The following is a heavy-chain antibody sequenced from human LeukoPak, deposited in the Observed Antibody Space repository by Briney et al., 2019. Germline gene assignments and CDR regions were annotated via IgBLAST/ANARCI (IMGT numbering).Heavy chain of an antibody. CDR3: ARGGGLLWFGGLLSLDY. V-gene: IGHV3-30*04. CDR1: GFTFSSYA. D-gene: IGHD3-10*01. J-gene: IGHJ4*02. Sequence: PGGSLRLSCAASGFTFSSYAMHWVRQAPGKGLEWVAVISYDGSNKYYADSVKGRFTISRDNSKNTLYLQMNSLRAEDTAVYYCARGGGLLWFGGLLSLDYWGQGTLVTVSS. CDR2: ISYDGSNK.